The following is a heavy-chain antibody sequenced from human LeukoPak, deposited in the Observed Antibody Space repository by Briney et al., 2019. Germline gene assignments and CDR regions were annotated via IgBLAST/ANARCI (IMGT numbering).Heavy chain of an antibody. V-gene: IGHV1-2*06. CDR1: GYTFTGKY. CDR2: INPNSGGT. D-gene: IGHD3-10*01. Sequence: ASVKVSCTASGYTFTGKYIHWVRQAPGQGLEWMGRINPNSGGTNYAQNFQGRVTMTRDTSISTAYMELSRLRADDTAVYYCARGGITAIIVITTGAFDIWGQGTVVTVSS. J-gene: IGHJ3*02. CDR3: ARGGITAIIVITTGAFDI.